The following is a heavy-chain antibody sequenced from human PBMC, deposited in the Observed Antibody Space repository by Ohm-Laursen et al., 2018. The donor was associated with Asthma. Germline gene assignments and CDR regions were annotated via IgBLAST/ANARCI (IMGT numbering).Heavy chain of an antibody. J-gene: IGHJ6*02. D-gene: IGHD3-10*01. CDR3: ARDRRLLWFGESSESYYGMDV. V-gene: IGHV1-18*01. CDR2: ISAYNGNT. CDR1: GYTFTSYA. Sequence: ASVKVSYKASGYTFTSYAMNWVRQAPGQGLEWMGWISAYNGNTNYAQKLQGRVTMTTDTSTSTAYMELRSLRSDDTAVYYCARDRRLLWFGESSESYYGMDVWGQGTAVTVSS.